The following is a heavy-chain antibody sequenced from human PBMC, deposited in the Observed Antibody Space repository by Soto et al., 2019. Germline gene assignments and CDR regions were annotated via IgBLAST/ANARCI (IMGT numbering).Heavy chain of an antibody. J-gene: IGHJ5*02. CDR3: AKDRSTMGWFDP. D-gene: IGHD1-1*01. CDR1: GASVRSYH. Sequence: SETLSLTCAVSGASVRSYHWSWIQQAAGKGLEWIGRVQMSGTTNYNPSLKTRVTMSLDTSKNEVSLRMTSVTAADTAVYFCAKDRSTMGWFDPWGQGILVTVSS. V-gene: IGHV4-4*07. CDR2: VQMSGTT.